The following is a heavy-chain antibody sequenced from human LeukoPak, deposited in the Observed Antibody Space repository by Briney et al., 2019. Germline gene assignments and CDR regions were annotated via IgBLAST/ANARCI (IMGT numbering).Heavy chain of an antibody. Sequence: PSETLSLTCTVSRGSISGSIRSYYWSWLRQPPGKGLEWIGYISSSGSVNDNPSLRSRVTISVDTSKNQFFLNLSSVSAADTAVYYCARIPLGYSGAYYFDYWGQETLVTVS. CDR2: ISSSGSV. D-gene: IGHD5-12*01. CDR1: RGSISGSIRSYY. J-gene: IGHJ4*02. V-gene: IGHV4-4*09. CDR3: ARIPLGYSGAYYFDY.